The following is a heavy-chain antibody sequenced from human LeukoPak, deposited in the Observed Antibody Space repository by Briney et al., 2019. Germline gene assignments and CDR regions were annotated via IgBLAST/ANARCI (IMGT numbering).Heavy chain of an antibody. CDR2: IWYDGSNK. V-gene: IGHV3-33*01. CDR3: ARVPYYYDSSGLSLDY. D-gene: IGHD3-22*01. Sequence: GGSLRLSCAASGFTFSNYGMHWVRQAPGKGLEWVAVIWYDGSNKYYADSVKGRFTISRDNSKNTLYLQMNSLRAEDTAVYYCARVPYYYDSSGLSLDYWGQGTLVTVSS. J-gene: IGHJ4*02. CDR1: GFTFSNYG.